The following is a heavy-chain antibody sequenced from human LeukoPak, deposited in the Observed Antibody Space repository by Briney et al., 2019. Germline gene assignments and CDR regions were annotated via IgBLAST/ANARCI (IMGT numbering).Heavy chain of an antibody. J-gene: IGHJ4*02. V-gene: IGHV4-31*03. CDR1: GGSISSGGYY. Sequence: SQTLSLTCTVSGGSISSGGYYWSWIRPHPGKGLEWIGYIYYSGSTYYDPSLKSRVTISVDTSKNQFSLKLSYVTAADTAVYYCARASRTDSSGFRIPYFDYWGQGTLVTVSS. CDR3: ARASRTDSSGFRIPYFDY. CDR2: IYYSGST. D-gene: IGHD3-22*01.